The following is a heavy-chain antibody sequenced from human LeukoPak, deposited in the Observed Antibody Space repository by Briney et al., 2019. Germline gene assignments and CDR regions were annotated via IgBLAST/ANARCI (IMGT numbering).Heavy chain of an antibody. J-gene: IGHJ4*02. Sequence: SETLSLTCAVYGGSFSGYYWSWIRQPPGKGLEWIGEINHSGSTNYNPSLKSRVTISVDTSKNQFSLKLSSVTAADTAAYYCARTSSSWFDYRGQGTLVTVSS. CDR2: INHSGST. CDR3: ARTSSSWFDY. CDR1: GGSFSGYY. V-gene: IGHV4-34*01. D-gene: IGHD6-13*01.